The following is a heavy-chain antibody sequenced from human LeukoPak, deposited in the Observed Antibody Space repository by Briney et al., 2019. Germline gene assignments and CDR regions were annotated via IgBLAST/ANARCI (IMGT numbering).Heavy chain of an antibody. CDR2: IYSGGST. D-gene: IGHD3-22*01. CDR3: AREDYYDSSGFGGGY. CDR1: GFTVSSNY. Sequence: PGGSLRLSCAASGFTVSSNYMSWVRQAPGKGLEWVSVIYSGGSTYYADSVKGRFTISRDNSKNTLYLQMNSLRAEDTAVYYCAREDYYDSSGFGGGYWGQGTLVTVCS. V-gene: IGHV3-53*01. J-gene: IGHJ4*02.